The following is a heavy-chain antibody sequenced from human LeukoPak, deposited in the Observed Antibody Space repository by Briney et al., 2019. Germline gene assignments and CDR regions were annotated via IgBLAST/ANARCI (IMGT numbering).Heavy chain of an antibody. CDR2: IYYSGST. D-gene: IGHD5/OR15-5a*01. V-gene: IGHV4-31*03. CDR3: ARASTITPPYFDY. J-gene: IGHJ4*02. Sequence: KSSETLSLTCTVSGGSISSGGYYWSWIRQHPGKGLEWIGYIYYSGSTYYNPSLKSRVTISVDTSKNQFSLKLSSVTAADTAVYYCARASTITPPYFDYWGQGTLVTVSS. CDR1: GGSISSGGYY.